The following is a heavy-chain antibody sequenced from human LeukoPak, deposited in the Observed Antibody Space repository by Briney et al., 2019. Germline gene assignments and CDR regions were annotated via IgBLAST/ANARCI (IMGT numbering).Heavy chain of an antibody. D-gene: IGHD1-26*01. CDR1: GFTFNEYA. V-gene: IGHV3-23*01. J-gene: IGHJ4*02. CDR2: IGASGGGP. CDR3: AKDGGRRDDY. Sequence: GGSLRLSCAASGFTFNEYAMKWVSQAPGKGLEWVSEIGASGGGPQYADSVKGRFTISRDNSKNTLYLQMNSLRAEDTAIYYCAKDGGRRDDYWGQGTLVTVSS.